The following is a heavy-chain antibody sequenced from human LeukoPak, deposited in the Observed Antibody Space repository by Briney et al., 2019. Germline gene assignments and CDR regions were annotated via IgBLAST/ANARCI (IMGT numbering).Heavy chain of an antibody. D-gene: IGHD6-13*01. CDR2: IDSDDST. J-gene: IGHJ4*02. CDR3: ARGMGYTSRFDY. CDR1: GFTVSSNY. V-gene: IGHV3-66*01. Sequence: GGSLRLSCAASGFTVSSNYMSWVRQAPGKGLEWVSVIDSDDSTHYADSVKGRFTISRDNSKNTVYLQMNSLRAEDAAVYYCARGMGYTSRFDYWGQGTLVTVSS.